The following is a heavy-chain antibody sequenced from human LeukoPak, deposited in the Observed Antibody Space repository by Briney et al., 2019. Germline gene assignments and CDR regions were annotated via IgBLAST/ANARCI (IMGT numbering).Heavy chain of an antibody. J-gene: IGHJ4*02. CDR3: ARCGYSYGLDY. CDR1: GGSVSSGSYY. Sequence: SETLSLTCTVSGGSVSSGSYYWSWIRQPPGKGLEWIGYIYYSGSTNYNPSFKSRVTISVDTSKNQFSLKLSSVTAADTAVYYCARCGYSYGLDYWGQGTLVTVSS. V-gene: IGHV4-61*01. CDR2: IYYSGST. D-gene: IGHD5-18*01.